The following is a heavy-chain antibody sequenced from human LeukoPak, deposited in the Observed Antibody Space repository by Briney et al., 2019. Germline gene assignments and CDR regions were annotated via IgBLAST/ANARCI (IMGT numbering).Heavy chain of an antibody. J-gene: IGHJ4*02. D-gene: IGHD1-26*01. CDR2: INQESSEK. CDR1: GFRFSGFW. Sequence: PGGSLRLSCAASGFRFSGFWMSWVCQAPGKGPEWVANINQESSEKYYVDSVRGRFTISRDNAKNSLSLQMNSLRVEDTAVYYCAREVDRSFGYWGQGNVVTVSS. CDR3: AREVDRSFGY. V-gene: IGHV3-7*01.